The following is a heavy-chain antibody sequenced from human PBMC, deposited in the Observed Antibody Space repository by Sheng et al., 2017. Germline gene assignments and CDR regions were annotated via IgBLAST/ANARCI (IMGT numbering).Heavy chain of an antibody. CDR3: AKVQYYGSGRTWFGPSAFDS. CDR2: ITTSGNMI. V-gene: IGHV3-48*03. J-gene: IGHJ4*02. D-gene: IGHD3-10*01. CDR1: GFSFKDYE. Sequence: VQLVESGGGLVKPGGSLRLSCAASGFSFKDYEMNWVRQAPGKGLEWLAYITTSGNMIKYADSVKGRFTITRDNSNNMLFLQMNSLRAEDTALYYCAKVQYYGSGRTWFGPSAFDSWGQGTLVTVSS.